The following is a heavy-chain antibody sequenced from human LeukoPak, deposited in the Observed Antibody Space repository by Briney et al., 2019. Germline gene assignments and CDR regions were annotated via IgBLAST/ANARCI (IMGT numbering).Heavy chain of an antibody. D-gene: IGHD2-2*02. J-gene: IGHJ5*02. CDR3: ARAAGCSSTSCYTGWFDP. V-gene: IGHV1-69*05. CDR2: IIPIFGTA. Sequence: GASVKVSCMASGGTFSSYAISWVRQAPGQGLEWMGGIIPIFGTANYAQKFQGRVTITTDESTSTAYMELSSLRSEDTAVYYCARAAGCSSTSCYTGWFDPWGQGTLVTVSS. CDR1: GGTFSSYA.